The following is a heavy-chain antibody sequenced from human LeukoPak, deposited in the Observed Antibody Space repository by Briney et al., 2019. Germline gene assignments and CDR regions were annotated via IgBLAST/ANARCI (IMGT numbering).Heavy chain of an antibody. CDR3: TTPLGYCVSTNCYVRFDP. Sequence: GASVKVSCKVSGYNLIDLNMHWVRQAPGEGLEWMRGFDPKEDETIYAPKFQGRVAMTEDTSTDTAYMELSDLRSEDTAVYYCTTPLGYCVSTNCYVRFDPWGQGTLVIVS. V-gene: IGHV1-24*01. CDR1: GYNLIDLN. D-gene: IGHD2-2*01. CDR2: FDPKEDET. J-gene: IGHJ5*02.